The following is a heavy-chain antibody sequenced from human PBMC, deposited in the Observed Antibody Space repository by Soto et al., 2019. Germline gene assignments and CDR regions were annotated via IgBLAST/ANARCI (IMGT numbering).Heavy chain of an antibody. CDR3: AREPSYYDFWSGNNYYYYYMDV. CDR1: GYTFTSYG. D-gene: IGHD3-3*01. CDR2: ISAYNGNT. Sequence: QVPLVQSGAEVKKPGASVKVSCKASGYTFTSYGISWVRQAPGQGLEWMGWISAYNGNTNYARKLQGRVTMTTDTSTSTAYMELRSLRSDDTAVYYCAREPSYYDFWSGNNYYYYYMDVWGKGTTVTVSS. J-gene: IGHJ6*03. V-gene: IGHV1-18*01.